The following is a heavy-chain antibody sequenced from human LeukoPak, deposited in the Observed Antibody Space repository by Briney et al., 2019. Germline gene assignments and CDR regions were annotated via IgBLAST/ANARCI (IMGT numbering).Heavy chain of an antibody. D-gene: IGHD6-13*01. CDR1: GFTFSTYG. V-gene: IGHV3-33*01. CDR3: ARDVRGLAASGTVDY. Sequence: PGRSLRLSCAASGFTFSTYGMHWVRQAPGKGLEWVSVIWYDGSNEYYVDSVKGRFTISRDNSKNTLYLQMNSLRAEDMAVYYCARDVRGLAASGTVDYWGQGTLVTVSS. J-gene: IGHJ4*02. CDR2: IWYDGSNE.